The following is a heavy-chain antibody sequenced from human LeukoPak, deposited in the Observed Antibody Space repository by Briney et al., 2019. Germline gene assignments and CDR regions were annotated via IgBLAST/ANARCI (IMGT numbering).Heavy chain of an antibody. CDR2: IKLDGSEK. CDR1: GFTFGKYW. V-gene: IGHV3-7*03. Sequence: GGSLRLSCVASGFTFGKYWMSWVRQAPGKGLEWVANIKLDGSEKNYVDSVKGRFTISRDNTKNSLYLQMNSLRAEDTAVFYCARESPSFLSSSMDVWGQGTTVTVSS. CDR3: ARESPSFLSSSMDV. J-gene: IGHJ6*02. D-gene: IGHD3-10*01.